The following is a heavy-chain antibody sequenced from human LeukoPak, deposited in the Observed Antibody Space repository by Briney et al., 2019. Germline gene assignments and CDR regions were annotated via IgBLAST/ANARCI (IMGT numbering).Heavy chain of an antibody. Sequence: PGGSLRLSCAASGFTFSSYAMSWVRQAPGKGLEWVSGISGSGDNTYYADSVKGRFTISRDNSKNTLYVQVNSLGTEDTAAYYCATSADSSGNDWGQGTLVTVSS. CDR1: GFTFSSYA. J-gene: IGHJ4*02. CDR3: ATSADSSGND. CDR2: ISGSGDNT. V-gene: IGHV3-23*01. D-gene: IGHD3-22*01.